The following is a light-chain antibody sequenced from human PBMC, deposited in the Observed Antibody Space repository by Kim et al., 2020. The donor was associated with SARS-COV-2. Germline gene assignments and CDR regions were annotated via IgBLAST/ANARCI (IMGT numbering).Light chain of an antibody. Sequence: DIQMIQSPSTLSASVGDRVTITCRASQGVSDWLAWYQQKPGKPPKLLIYKASKLEDGVPSRFSATESGTEFTLTINSLQPDDYATYYCQQYYSGSRAFGQGTKVDIK. V-gene: IGKV1-5*03. CDR3: QQYYSGSRA. J-gene: IGKJ1*01. CDR2: KAS. CDR1: QGVSDW.